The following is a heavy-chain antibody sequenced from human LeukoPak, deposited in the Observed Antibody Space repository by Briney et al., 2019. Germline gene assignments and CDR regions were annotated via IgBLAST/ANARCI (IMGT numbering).Heavy chain of an antibody. D-gene: IGHD3-16*01. CDR1: GYSISSGGYY. Sequence: SQTLSLTCTVSGYSISSGGYYWSWISHHPGKGLEWIGYIYYTGSTVYNPSLKSRVTISVDTSKNQFSLKLSSVTAADTAVYYCARGYVLDVWGQGTTVTVSS. V-gene: IGHV4-31*03. CDR3: ARGYVLDV. J-gene: IGHJ6*02. CDR2: IYYTGST.